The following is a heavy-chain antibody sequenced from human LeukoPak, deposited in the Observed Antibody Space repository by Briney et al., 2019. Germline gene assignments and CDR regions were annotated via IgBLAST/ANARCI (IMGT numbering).Heavy chain of an antibody. D-gene: IGHD3-22*01. CDR3: ARRLMYYYDTSGYDVAFDI. CDR2: NYPGDSDT. CDR1: GYSFATYW. V-gene: IGHV5-51*01. J-gene: IGHJ3*02. Sequence: GESLKISCKGSGYSFATYWIGWVRQMPGKGLEWMGINYPGDSDTTYSPSFQGQVTMSADKSISAASLQWSSLKASDTAMYYCARRLMYYYDTSGYDVAFDIWGQGTMVTVSS.